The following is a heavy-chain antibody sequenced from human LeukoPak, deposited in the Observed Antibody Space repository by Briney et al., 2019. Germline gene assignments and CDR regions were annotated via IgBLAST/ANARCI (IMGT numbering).Heavy chain of an antibody. Sequence: PSVTLSLTCAVYGGSFSGYYWSWIRQPPGKGLELIGEINHSGSTNYNPSLKSRVTISVDTSKNQFSLKLSSVTAADTAVYYCARVKGYSYAFGPPFDYWGQGTLVTVSS. D-gene: IGHD5-18*01. CDR2: INHSGST. CDR3: ARVKGYSYAFGPPFDY. CDR1: GGSFSGYY. J-gene: IGHJ4*02. V-gene: IGHV4-34*01.